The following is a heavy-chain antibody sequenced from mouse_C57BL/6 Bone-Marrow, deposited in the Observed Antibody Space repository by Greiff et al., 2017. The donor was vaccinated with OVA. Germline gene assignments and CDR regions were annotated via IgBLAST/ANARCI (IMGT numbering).Heavy chain of an antibody. V-gene: IGHV5-4*01. CDR1: GFTFSSYA. CDR3: ARDREAWFAY. CDR2: ISAGGSYT. Sequence: EVKLMESGGGLVKPGGSLKLSCAASGFTFSSYAMSWVRQTPEKRLEWVATISAGGSYTYYPDNVKGGFTISRDNAKNNLYLQMSHLKSEDTAMYYCARDREAWFAYWGQGNLVTVSA. J-gene: IGHJ3*01. D-gene: IGHD3-1*01.